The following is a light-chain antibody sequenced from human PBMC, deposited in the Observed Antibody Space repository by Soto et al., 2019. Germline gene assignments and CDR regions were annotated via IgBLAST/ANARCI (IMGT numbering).Light chain of an antibody. CDR2: KAS. CDR3: QQYNSYWT. J-gene: IGKJ1*01. V-gene: IGKV1-5*03. Sequence: DIQMTQSPSTLSASVGDRATITCRASQSISSWLAWYQQKPGKAPKLLIYKASSLDSGVPSRFSGSGSGTEFTLTISSLQPDDFATYYCQQYNSYWTFGQGTKVDIK. CDR1: QSISSW.